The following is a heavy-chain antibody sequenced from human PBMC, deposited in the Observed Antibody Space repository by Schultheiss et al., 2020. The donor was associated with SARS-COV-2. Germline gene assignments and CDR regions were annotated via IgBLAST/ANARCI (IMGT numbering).Heavy chain of an antibody. V-gene: IGHV3-33*01. J-gene: IGHJ5*02. D-gene: IGHD3-3*01. CDR3: ARELTIFGVVTHGPYNWFDP. CDR2: IWYDGSNK. CDR1: GFTFSSYG. Sequence: GGSLRLSCAASGFTFSSYGMHWVRQAPGKGLEWVAVIWYDGSNKYYADSVKGRFTISRDNSKNTLYLQMNSLRAEDTAVYYCARELTIFGVVTHGPYNWFDPWGQGTLFTCSS.